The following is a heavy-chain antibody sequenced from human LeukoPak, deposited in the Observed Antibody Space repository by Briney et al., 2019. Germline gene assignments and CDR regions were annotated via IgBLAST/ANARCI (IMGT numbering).Heavy chain of an antibody. Sequence: ESGPTLVKPTQTLTLTCTFSGFSLSTSGVGVGWIRQPPGKALEWLALIYWNDDKRYSPSLKSRLTITKDTSKNQVVLTMTNMDPVDTATYYCAGWSGYNCFDYWGQGTLVTVSS. J-gene: IGHJ4*02. V-gene: IGHV2-5*01. D-gene: IGHD3-3*01. CDR1: GFSLSTSGVG. CDR2: IYWNDDK. CDR3: AGWSGYNCFDY.